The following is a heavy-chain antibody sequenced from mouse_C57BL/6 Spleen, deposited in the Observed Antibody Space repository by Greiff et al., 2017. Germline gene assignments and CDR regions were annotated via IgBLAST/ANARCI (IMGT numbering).Heavy chain of an antibody. D-gene: IGHD1-1*01. J-gene: IGHJ4*01. CDR2: IYPGDGDT. CDR1: GYAFSSYW. Sequence: QVQLQQSGAELVKPGASVKISCKASGYAFSSYWMNWVKQRPGKGLEWIGQIYPGDGDTNYNGKFKGKATLTADNSSSTAYMQLSSLTSEDSAVYFWVRAIITTVVARAMDYWGQGTSVTVSS. CDR3: VRAIITTVVARAMDY. V-gene: IGHV1-80*01.